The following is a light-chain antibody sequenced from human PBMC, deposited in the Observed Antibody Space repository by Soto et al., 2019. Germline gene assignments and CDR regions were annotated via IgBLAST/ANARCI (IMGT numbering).Light chain of an antibody. Sequence: DIPMTQSPSSLSASVGDRVTITCRASQSISSYLNWYQQKPGKAPKLLIHAASSLQSGVPSRFSGSGSGTDFTLTISSLQPEDFATYHCQQSYSTPWTFGQGTKVEIK. J-gene: IGKJ1*01. CDR1: QSISSY. CDR3: QQSYSTPWT. CDR2: AAS. V-gene: IGKV1-39*01.